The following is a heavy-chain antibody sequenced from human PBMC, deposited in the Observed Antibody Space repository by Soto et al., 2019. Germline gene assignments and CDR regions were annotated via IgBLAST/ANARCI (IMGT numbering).Heavy chain of an antibody. Sequence: GGSLRLSCTASGFTFGDYAMSWFRQAPGKGLEWVGFIRSKAYGGTTEYAASVKGRFTISRDDSKSIAYLQMNSLKTEDTAVYYCTRDTGTYDYIWGSYRSDYWGQGTLVTVSS. CDR3: TRDTGTYDYIWGSYRSDY. CDR1: GFTFGDYA. CDR2: IRSKAYGGTT. V-gene: IGHV3-49*03. D-gene: IGHD3-16*02. J-gene: IGHJ4*02.